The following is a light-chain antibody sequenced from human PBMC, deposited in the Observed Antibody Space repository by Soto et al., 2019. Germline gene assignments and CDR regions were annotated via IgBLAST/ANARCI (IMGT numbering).Light chain of an antibody. CDR1: SSDVGDYNY. Sequence: QSALNHPASLSGSPGQSITISCTGTSSDVGDYNYVSWYQQHPGKAPKVMIYEVSNRPSGVSNRFSGSKSGNTASLTISGLQAEDEADYYCSSYTSSSTRVFGTGTKITVL. J-gene: IGLJ1*01. CDR3: SSYTSSSTRV. CDR2: EVS. V-gene: IGLV2-14*01.